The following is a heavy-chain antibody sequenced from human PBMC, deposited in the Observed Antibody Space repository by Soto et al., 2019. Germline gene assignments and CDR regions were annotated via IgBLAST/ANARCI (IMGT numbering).Heavy chain of an antibody. CDR3: SKGDGYGDY. CDR2: ISAGGDLS. Sequence: EVQLLESGGDLIHPGGSLRLSCAASGFVFGRNSMTWVRQTPGKGLEWVAGISAGGDLSWHADFVKGRFTISRDNSKNMVYLQMNNLRVDDTAVYFCSKGDGYGDYWGRGALVTVSA. J-gene: IGHJ4*02. CDR1: GFVFGRNS. V-gene: IGHV3-23*01. D-gene: IGHD5-12*01.